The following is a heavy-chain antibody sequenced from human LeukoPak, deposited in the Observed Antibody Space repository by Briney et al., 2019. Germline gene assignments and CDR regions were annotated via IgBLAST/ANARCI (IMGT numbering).Heavy chain of an antibody. V-gene: IGHV4-59*01. Sequence: KASETLSLTCSVSGFSIGTGYYWAWIRQPPGKGLEWIGYIYYSGSTNYNPSLKSRVTISVDTSKNQFSLKLSSVTAADTAVYYCAGNVLRYFDRAPNWFDPWGQGTLVTVSS. CDR1: GFSIGTGYY. CDR3: AGNVLRYFDRAPNWFDP. CDR2: IYYSGST. D-gene: IGHD3-9*01. J-gene: IGHJ5*02.